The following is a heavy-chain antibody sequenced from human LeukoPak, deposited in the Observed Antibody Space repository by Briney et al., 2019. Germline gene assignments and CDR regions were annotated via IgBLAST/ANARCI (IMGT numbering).Heavy chain of an antibody. J-gene: IGHJ4*02. Sequence: ASVKVSCKASGYTFTGHYMHWVRQAPGQGLEWMGWINPNSGGTNYAQKFQGRVTMTRDTSISTAYMELSRLRSDDTAVYYCARGNHYYDSSGYYVPPFDYWGQGTLVTVSS. CDR1: GYTFTGHY. D-gene: IGHD3-22*01. V-gene: IGHV1-2*02. CDR3: ARGNHYYDSSGYYVPPFDY. CDR2: INPNSGGT.